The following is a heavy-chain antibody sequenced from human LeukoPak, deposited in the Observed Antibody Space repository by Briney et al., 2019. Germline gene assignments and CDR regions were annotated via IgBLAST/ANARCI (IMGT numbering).Heavy chain of an antibody. CDR1: GFTFSDYY. CDR2: ISSSGSTI. Sequence: GGSLRLSCAASGFTFSDYYMSWIRQAPGKGLEWVSYISSSGSTIYYADSVKGRFTISRDNAKNSLYLQMNSLRAEDTAVYYCASESSGRLSDAFDIWGQGTMVTVSS. D-gene: IGHD6-19*01. J-gene: IGHJ3*02. CDR3: ASESSGRLSDAFDI. V-gene: IGHV3-11*01.